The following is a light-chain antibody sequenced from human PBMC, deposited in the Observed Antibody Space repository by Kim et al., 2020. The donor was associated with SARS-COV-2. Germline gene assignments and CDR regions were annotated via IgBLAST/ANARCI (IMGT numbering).Light chain of an antibody. Sequence: ATINCKSSQSVLYSSNNKNYLAWYQQTPGRPPKLLIYWASTRESGVPDRFSGSGSGTDFTLTISSLQAEDVAVYYCQQYYSTPPTFGQGTKGDIK. V-gene: IGKV4-1*01. J-gene: IGKJ1*01. CDR2: WAS. CDR3: QQYYSTPPT. CDR1: QSVLYSSNNKNY.